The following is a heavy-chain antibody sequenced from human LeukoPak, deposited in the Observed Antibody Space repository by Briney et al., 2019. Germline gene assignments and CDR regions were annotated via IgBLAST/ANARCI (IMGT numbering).Heavy chain of an antibody. CDR2: LWHDGSIE. V-gene: IGHV3-33*01. CDR3: ARLGYGGSGWYFDY. D-gene: IGHD6-19*01. CDR1: GFTLSRYG. Sequence: GGSLRLSCAGSGFTLSRYGMHWVRQAPGKGLEWVAVLWHDGSIEYYADCVKGRFSISRDKSKNTLYLQMNSMRAEEPAVYYCARLGYGGSGWYFDYWGQGTMVTVSS. J-gene: IGHJ4*02.